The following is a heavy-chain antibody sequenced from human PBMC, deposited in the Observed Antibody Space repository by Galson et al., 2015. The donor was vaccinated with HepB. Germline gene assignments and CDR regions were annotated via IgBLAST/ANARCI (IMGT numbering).Heavy chain of an antibody. D-gene: IGHD6-6*01. V-gene: IGHV4-34*01. Sequence: LRLSCAASGFTFGDHYMDWVRQPPGKGLEWIGEINHSGSTNYNPSLKSRVTISVDTSKNQFSLKLSSVTAADTAVYYCARGGPTLYSSSSGWFDPWGQGTLVTVSS. CDR1: GFTFGDHY. CDR3: ARGGPTLYSSSSGWFDP. J-gene: IGHJ5*02. CDR2: INHSGST.